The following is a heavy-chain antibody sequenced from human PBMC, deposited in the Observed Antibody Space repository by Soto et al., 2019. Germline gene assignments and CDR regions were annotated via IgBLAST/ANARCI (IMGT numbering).Heavy chain of an antibody. CDR2: ITGRGDTT. CDR1: GFPFGDHA. D-gene: IGHD1-26*01. J-gene: IGHJ5*02. V-gene: IGHV3-23*01. CDR3: AKDLYVQPPSGWFDP. Sequence: GGSLRLSCAASGFPFGDHAMHWVRQAPGKGLEWVSAITGRGDTTYYADSVKGRFTVSRDDSKNTLFLQMMSLRAEDTAVYYCAKDLYVQPPSGWFDPWGQGTVVTVSS.